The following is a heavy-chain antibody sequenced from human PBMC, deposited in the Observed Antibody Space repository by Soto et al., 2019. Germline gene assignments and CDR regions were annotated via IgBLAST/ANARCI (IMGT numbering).Heavy chain of an antibody. J-gene: IGHJ4*02. CDR2: MSYDESKK. CDR1: GFRLSSYA. D-gene: IGHD2-15*01. Sequence: GGSLRLSCATSGFRLSSYAMHWVRQAPGKGLEWVALMSYDESKKYYADSVKGRFTISRDTSKNTLVLEMNNLRVEDTAVYYCAKDRRDGDFMHILVVDFWGQGTRVTVSS. CDR3: AKDRRDGDFMHILVVDF. V-gene: IGHV3-30*18.